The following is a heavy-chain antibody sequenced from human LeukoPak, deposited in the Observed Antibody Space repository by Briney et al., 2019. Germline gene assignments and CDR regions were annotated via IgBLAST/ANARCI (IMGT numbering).Heavy chain of an antibody. J-gene: IGHJ3*01. D-gene: IGHD2-15*01. CDR3: AKGAGYCRGGTCYRDDFDV. Sequence: PGRSLRLSCTASGFIFDDYAVHWVRQAPGKGLEWVSGISWNSTGIDYAGCVKGRFTISRDNCKGSLYLQMNSLRADATALYYCAKGAGYCRGGTCYRDDFDVWGQGTMVTVSS. CDR1: GFIFDDYA. V-gene: IGHV3-9*01. CDR2: ISWNSTGI.